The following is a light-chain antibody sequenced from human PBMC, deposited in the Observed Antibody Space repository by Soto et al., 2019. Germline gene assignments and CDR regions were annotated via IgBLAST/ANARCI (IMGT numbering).Light chain of an antibody. Sequence: DIQMTQSPTSLSASVGDRVTITCRASQGIRNYVAWYQQIPGKAPKLLIYAASTLQSGVPSRFSGSGSGTAFTLTINRLSIEDAAHYFCLKYISVPVFGPGTNVEIK. J-gene: IGKJ3*01. CDR1: QGIRNY. CDR3: LKYISVPV. V-gene: IGKV1-27*01. CDR2: AAS.